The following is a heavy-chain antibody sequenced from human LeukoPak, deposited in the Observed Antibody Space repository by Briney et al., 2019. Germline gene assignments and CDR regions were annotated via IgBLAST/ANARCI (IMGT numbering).Heavy chain of an antibody. CDR2: INDTGGTT. CDR1: RFTFSSYA. D-gene: IGHD3-10*01. CDR3: AKGGVLLSGGMQLLRYFDY. V-gene: IGHV3-23*01. Sequence: GGSLGLSCAASRFTFSSYAMSWVRQVPGKGLEWVSVINDTGGTTYYSDSMKGRFTISRDNSKNTLYLQMSSLRAEDTAVYYCAKGGVLLSGGMQLLRYFDYWGQGALVTVSS. J-gene: IGHJ4*02.